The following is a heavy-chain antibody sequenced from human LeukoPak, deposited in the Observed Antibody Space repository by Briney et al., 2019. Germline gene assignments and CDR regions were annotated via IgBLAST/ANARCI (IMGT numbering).Heavy chain of an antibody. Sequence: TTSETLSLTCTVSGGSISSGGYYWSWIRQHPGKGLEFIGYIFYSGTTYYNPSLKSRVSISLDTSLNQFSLKVISVTAADTAVYYCARYGAPFDSWGQGTLVTVSS. D-gene: IGHD4-17*01. CDR1: GGSISSGGYY. V-gene: IGHV4-31*03. J-gene: IGHJ4*02. CDR2: IFYSGTT. CDR3: ARYGAPFDS.